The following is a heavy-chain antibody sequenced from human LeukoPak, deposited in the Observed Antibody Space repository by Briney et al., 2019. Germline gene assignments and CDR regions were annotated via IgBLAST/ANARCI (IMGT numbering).Heavy chain of an antibody. V-gene: IGHV3-30*04. CDR3: AREGVPVATIRVHAFDI. Sequence: PGGSLRLSCAASGFTFSSYAMHWVRQAPGKGLEWVAVISYDGSNKYYADSVKGRFTISRDNSKNTLYLQMNSLRAEDTAVYYCAREGVPVATIRVHAFDIWGQGTMVTVSS. CDR1: GFTFSSYA. J-gene: IGHJ3*02. D-gene: IGHD5-12*01. CDR2: ISYDGSNK.